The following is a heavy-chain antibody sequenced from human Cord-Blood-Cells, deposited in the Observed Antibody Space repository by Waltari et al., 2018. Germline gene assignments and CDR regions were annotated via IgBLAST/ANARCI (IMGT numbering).Heavy chain of an antibody. J-gene: IGHJ2*01. D-gene: IGHD4-4*01. CDR3: ARDRGLQYWYFDL. Sequence: QVQLVESGGGVVQPGRSLRLSCAASGFPFSSYGMHWVRQAPGKGLEWVAVIWYDGSNKYYADSVKGRFTISRDNSKNTLYLQMNSLRAEDTAVYYCARDRGLQYWYFDLWGRGTLVTVSS. CDR1: GFPFSSYG. V-gene: IGHV3-33*01. CDR2: IWYDGSNK.